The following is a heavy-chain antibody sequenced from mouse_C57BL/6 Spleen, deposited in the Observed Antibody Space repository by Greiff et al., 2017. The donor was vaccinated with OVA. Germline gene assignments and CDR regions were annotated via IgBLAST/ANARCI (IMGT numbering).Heavy chain of an antibody. CDR1: GYTFTDHT. CDR2: IYPRDGST. V-gene: IGHV1-78*01. D-gene: IGHD2-4*01. Sequence: VKLQQSDAELVKPGASVKISCKVSGYTFTDHTIHWMKQRPEQGLEWIGYIYPRDGSTKYNEKFKGKATLTADKSSSAAYMQLNSLTSEDSAVYFCARDDDYDNYFDYWGQGTTLTVSS. J-gene: IGHJ2*01. CDR3: ARDDDYDNYFDY.